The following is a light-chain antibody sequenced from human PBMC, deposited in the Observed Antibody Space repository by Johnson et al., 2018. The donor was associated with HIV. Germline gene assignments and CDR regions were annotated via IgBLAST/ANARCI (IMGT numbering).Light chain of an antibody. Sequence: QSMLTQPPSVSAAPGQKVTISCSGSSSNIGNNYVSWYQQLPRTAPKLLIYENNKRPSGIPDRFSGSKSGTSATLGITGLQTGDEADYYCGTWHSSLSTGGVFGSGTKVTVL. J-gene: IGLJ1*01. CDR3: GTWHSSLSTGGV. V-gene: IGLV1-51*02. CDR1: SSNIGNNY. CDR2: ENN.